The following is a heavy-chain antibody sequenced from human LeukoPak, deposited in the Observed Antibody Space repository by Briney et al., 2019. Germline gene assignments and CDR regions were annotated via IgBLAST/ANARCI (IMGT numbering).Heavy chain of an antibody. CDR1: EFSLSTSGVG. CDR2: IYWDDDK. J-gene: IGHJ3*02. Sequence: SGPTLVIPTQTLTLTCTFYEFSLSTSGVGVGLIRQAPGKALEWLALIYWDDDKRYSPSLKSRLTITKDTSKNQVVLTMTNVDPVDTSTYYCTHGDYYDSLRAFDIWGQGTMVTVSS. V-gene: IGHV2-5*02. D-gene: IGHD3-22*01. CDR3: THGDYYDSLRAFDI.